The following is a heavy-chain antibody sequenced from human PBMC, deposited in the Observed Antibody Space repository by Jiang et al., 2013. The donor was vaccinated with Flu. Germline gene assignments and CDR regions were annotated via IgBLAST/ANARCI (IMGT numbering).Heavy chain of an antibody. CDR1: GYTFTSYA. J-gene: IGHJ6*02. CDR3: ARDVRTKEYSSGSIYYYYYGMDV. CDR2: INAGNGNT. D-gene: IGHD6-19*01. Sequence: SGAEVKKPGASVKVSCKASGYTFTSYAMHWVRQAPGQRLEWMGWINAGNGNTKYSQKFQGRVTITRDTSASTAYMELSSLRSEDTAVYYCARDVRTKEYSSGSIYYYYYGMDVWGQGTTVTVSS. V-gene: IGHV1-3*01.